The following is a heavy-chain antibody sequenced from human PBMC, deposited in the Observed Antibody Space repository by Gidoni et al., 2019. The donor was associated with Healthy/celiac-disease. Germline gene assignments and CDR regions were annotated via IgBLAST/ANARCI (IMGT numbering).Heavy chain of an antibody. CDR1: GFTFSSYS. Sequence: EVQLVESGGGLVQPGGSLSLSCAASGFTFSSYSMNWVRQAPGKGLEWVSYISSSSSTIYYADSVKGRFTISRDNAKNSLYLQMNSLRDEDTAVYYCARDEKAAAGTCFDYWGQGTLVTVSS. CDR3: ARDEKAAAGTCFDY. J-gene: IGHJ4*02. D-gene: IGHD6-13*01. CDR2: ISSSSSTI. V-gene: IGHV3-48*02.